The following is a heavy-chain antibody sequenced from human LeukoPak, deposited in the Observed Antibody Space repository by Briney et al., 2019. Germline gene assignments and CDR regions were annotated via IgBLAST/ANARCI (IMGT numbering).Heavy chain of an antibody. CDR3: ARGDGATPPDVFDI. V-gene: IGHV3-21*01. CDR2: ISSSSIYI. D-gene: IGHD3-10*01. CDR1: GFTFSSHS. J-gene: IGHJ3*02. Sequence: PGGSLRLSCAASGFTFSSHSMNWVRQAPGKGLQWVSSISSSSIYIYYADSAKGRFTISRDNTKNSLYLQMNSLRGEDTAVYYCARGDGATPPDVFDIWGQGTMVTVSS.